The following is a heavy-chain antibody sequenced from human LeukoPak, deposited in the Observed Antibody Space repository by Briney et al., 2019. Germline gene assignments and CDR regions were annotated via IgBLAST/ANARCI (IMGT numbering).Heavy chain of an antibody. V-gene: IGHV5-51*01. CDR3: ARTHYYDSTGGYFDY. Sequence: GESLNISCKGSGYSFTSYWIVWVRQMPGKGLEWMGIIYPGDSDTRYSPSFQGQVTISADKSISTAYLQWSSLKASDTAMYYCARTHYYDSTGGYFDYWGQGTLVTVSS. CDR2: IYPGDSDT. D-gene: IGHD3-22*01. J-gene: IGHJ4*02. CDR1: GYSFTSYW.